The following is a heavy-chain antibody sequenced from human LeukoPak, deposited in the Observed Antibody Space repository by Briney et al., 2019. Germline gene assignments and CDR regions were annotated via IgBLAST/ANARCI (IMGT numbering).Heavy chain of an antibody. CDR3: ARVSDPYYYYGMDV. Sequence: GGSLRLPCAASGFTFTDSYMSWFRQAPGRGLEWISSISISGTVIYYADSVKGRFTISRDNTKNSVFLQMSSLRAEDTAVYYCARVSDPYYYYGMDVWGQGTTVTVSS. D-gene: IGHD2-21*01. J-gene: IGHJ6*02. V-gene: IGHV3-11*01. CDR1: GFTFTDSY. CDR2: ISISGTVI.